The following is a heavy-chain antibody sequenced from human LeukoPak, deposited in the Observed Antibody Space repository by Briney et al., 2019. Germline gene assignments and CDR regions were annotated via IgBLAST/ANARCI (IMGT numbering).Heavy chain of an antibody. D-gene: IGHD1-26*01. CDR1: GGSISSSSYY. V-gene: IGHV4-39*01. CDR3: ARHGVEATPDYYYMDA. CDR2: IYYSGST. J-gene: IGHJ6*03. Sequence: SETLSLTCTVSGGSISSSSYYWGWIRQPPGKGLEWIGSIYYSGSTYYNPSLKSRVTISVDTSKNQFSLKLSSVTAADTAVYYCARHGVEATPDYYYMDAWGKGTTVTVSS.